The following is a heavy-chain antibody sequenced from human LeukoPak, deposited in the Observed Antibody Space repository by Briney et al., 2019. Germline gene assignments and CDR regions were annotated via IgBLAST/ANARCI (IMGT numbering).Heavy chain of an antibody. J-gene: IGHJ4*02. V-gene: IGHV4-39*01. Sequence: SETLSLTCTVSGGSISSNTFSWAWIRQPPGKGLEWIGTGYYSGSTFYNPSLKSRFTMSVDTSKNQFSLRLTSVTAADTAVYYCARHRLETGDTNWGQGTLVTVSS. CDR2: GYYSGST. CDR3: ARHRLETGDTN. D-gene: IGHD2-21*02. CDR1: GGSISSNTFS.